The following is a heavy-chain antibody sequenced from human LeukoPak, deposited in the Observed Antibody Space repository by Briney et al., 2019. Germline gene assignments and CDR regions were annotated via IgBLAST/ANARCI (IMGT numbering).Heavy chain of an antibody. CDR1: GGTFSSYA. CDR2: IIPIFGTA. J-gene: IGHJ1*01. V-gene: IGHV1-69*13. D-gene: IGHD3-3*01. Sequence: SVKVSCKASGGTFSSYAISWVRQAPGQGLEWMGGIIPIFGTANYAQKFQGRVTITADESTSTAYMELSSLRSEDTAVYYCARGQTTYYDFWSGYIQYFRHWGQGTLVTVSS. CDR3: ARGQTTYYDFWSGYIQYFRH.